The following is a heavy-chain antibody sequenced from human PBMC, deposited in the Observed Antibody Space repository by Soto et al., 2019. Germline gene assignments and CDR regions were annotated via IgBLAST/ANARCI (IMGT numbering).Heavy chain of an antibody. V-gene: IGHV4-31*03. J-gene: IGHJ5*02. D-gene: IGHD2-21*02. CDR2: IYYSGST. Sequence: PSETLSLTCTVSGGSSSGGGDYWSWIRQHPGKGLEWIGYIYYSGSTYYNPSLKSRVTISVDTSKNQFSLKLSSVTAADTAVYYCARAGDRPRNWFDPWGQGTLVTVSS. CDR3: ARAGDRPRNWFDP. CDR1: GGSSSGGGDY.